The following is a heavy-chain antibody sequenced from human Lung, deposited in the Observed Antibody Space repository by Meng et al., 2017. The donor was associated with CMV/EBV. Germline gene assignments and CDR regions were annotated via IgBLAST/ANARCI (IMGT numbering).Heavy chain of an antibody. CDR2: INPNSGGT. Sequence: ASVNVSXKASGYTFTAYYMHWVRQAHGQGLEWMGWINPNSGGTNYAQKFQGRVTMIRDTSISTAYMELSRLRSDETAVYYCARADCSSKNCYAPESGPFDYWGQGTXV. D-gene: IGHD2-2*01. V-gene: IGHV1-2*02. J-gene: IGHJ4*02. CDR3: ARADCSSKNCYAPESGPFDY. CDR1: GYTFTAYY.